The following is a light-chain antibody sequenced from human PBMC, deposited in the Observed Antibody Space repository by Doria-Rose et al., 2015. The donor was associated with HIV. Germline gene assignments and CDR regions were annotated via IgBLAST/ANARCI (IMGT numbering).Light chain of an antibody. CDR3: QQYYSTPQN. Sequence: DIQVTQSPSSLSASVGDRVTITCRASQGIRNSLAWFQQEPGKAPKLLVYAASTLESGVPSRFSGSGSGTDYTLTISSLQPEDFATYYCQQYYSTPQNFGQGTKVEIQ. J-gene: IGKJ2*01. CDR1: QGIRNS. V-gene: IGKV1-NL1*01. CDR2: AAS.